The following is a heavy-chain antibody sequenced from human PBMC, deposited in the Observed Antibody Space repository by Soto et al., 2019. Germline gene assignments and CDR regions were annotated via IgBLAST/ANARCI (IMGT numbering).Heavy chain of an antibody. CDR2: ISWNSGSI. CDR1: GFTFDDYA. Sequence: EVQLVESGGDLVQPGRSLRLSCAASGFTFDDYAMHWVRQAPGKGLEWVSGISWNSGSIGYADSVKGRFTISRDNAKNSLYLQMNSLRAEDTALYYCAKGRPGYFDYWGQGTLVTVSS. D-gene: IGHD3-10*01. V-gene: IGHV3-9*01. J-gene: IGHJ4*02. CDR3: AKGRPGYFDY.